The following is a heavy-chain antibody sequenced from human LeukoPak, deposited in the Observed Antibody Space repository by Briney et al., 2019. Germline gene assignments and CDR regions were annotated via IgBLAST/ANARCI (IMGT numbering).Heavy chain of an antibody. D-gene: IGHD6-13*01. V-gene: IGHV4-59*04. CDR2: IYHSGST. CDR3: ARGARIAAAGMDY. Sequence: SENLSLTCTVSGGSISRYYWSWIRQPPGKGLGWIGSIYHSGSTYYNPSLKSRVTISVDTSRNQFSLKLRSVTAADTAVYYCARGARIAAAGMDYWGQGTLVTVSS. J-gene: IGHJ4*02. CDR1: GGSISRYY.